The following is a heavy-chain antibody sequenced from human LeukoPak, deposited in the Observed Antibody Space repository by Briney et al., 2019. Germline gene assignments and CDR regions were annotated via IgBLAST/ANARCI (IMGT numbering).Heavy chain of an antibody. Sequence: SQTLSLTCTVSGGSISSGDYYWSCIRHPPGKGLEWIGYIYYSGSTYYNPSLKSRVTISVDTSKNQFSLKLSSVTAADTAVYYCARGVLYSSSWYSYFPRRNWFDPWGQGTLVTVSS. CDR1: GGSISSGDYY. V-gene: IGHV4-30-4*01. D-gene: IGHD6-13*01. CDR3: ARGVLYSSSWYSYFPRRNWFDP. CDR2: IYYSGST. J-gene: IGHJ5*02.